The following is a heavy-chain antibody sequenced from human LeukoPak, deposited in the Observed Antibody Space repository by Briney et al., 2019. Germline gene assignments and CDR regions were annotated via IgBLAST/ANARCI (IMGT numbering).Heavy chain of an antibody. Sequence: ASVKVSCKATGYTFTGYYIHWMRQAPGQGLEWMGWMNPNRGDTSYAQKFQGRVTMTRDTPINTAYMELSGLTSDDTAVYYCGRRRIDCSDTGCYVDYWGQGTLVTVSS. D-gene: IGHD2-15*01. CDR1: GYTFTGYY. J-gene: IGHJ4*02. CDR3: GRRRIDCSDTGCYVDY. V-gene: IGHV1-2*02. CDR2: MNPNRGDT.